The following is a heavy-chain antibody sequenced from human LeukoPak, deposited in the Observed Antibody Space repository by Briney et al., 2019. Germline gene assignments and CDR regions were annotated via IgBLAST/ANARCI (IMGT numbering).Heavy chain of an antibody. Sequence: GGSLRLSCAAFGFTFSSYSMNWVRQAPGKGLEWVSSISSSSSYIYYADSVKGRFTISRDNAKNSLYLQMNSLRAEDTAVYYCARETADIVVVPAATYGMDVWGKGTTVTVSS. J-gene: IGHJ6*04. CDR1: GFTFSSYS. V-gene: IGHV3-21*01. CDR3: ARETADIVVVPAATYGMDV. D-gene: IGHD2-2*01. CDR2: ISSSSSYI.